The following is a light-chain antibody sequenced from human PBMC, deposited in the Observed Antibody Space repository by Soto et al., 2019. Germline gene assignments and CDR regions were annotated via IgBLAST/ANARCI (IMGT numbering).Light chain of an antibody. CDR1: QSVSSN. CDR3: QQYNNGHPSIT. CDR2: GAS. V-gene: IGKV3-15*01. J-gene: IGKJ5*01. Sequence: EIVMTQSPATLSVSPGERATLSCRASQSVSSNLARYQQKPGQAPRLLIYGASTRATGIPARFSGSGSGTEFTLTISSLQSEESEVYYCQQYNNGHPSITFGKGTRLSIK.